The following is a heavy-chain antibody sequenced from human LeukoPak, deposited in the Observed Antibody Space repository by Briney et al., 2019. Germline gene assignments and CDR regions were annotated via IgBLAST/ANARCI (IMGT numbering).Heavy chain of an antibody. CDR1: GFTFSSYW. V-gene: IGHV3-43D*04. Sequence: GGSLRLSCAASGFTFSSYWMSWVRQVPGKGLEWVSLISWDGGTTNYADSVKGRFTISRDNSKNSLYFLMNDLTAEDTAFYYCARGGYGGVFDYWGQGTLVTVSS. CDR2: ISWDGGTT. D-gene: IGHD4-23*01. CDR3: ARGGYGGVFDY. J-gene: IGHJ4*02.